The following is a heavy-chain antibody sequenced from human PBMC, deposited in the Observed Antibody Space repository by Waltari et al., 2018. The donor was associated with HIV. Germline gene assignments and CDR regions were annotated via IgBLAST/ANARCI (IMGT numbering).Heavy chain of an antibody. V-gene: IGHV1-18*04. CDR1: GFSFTRYA. Sequence: QVRLVQSGADVKKPGASVKVSCKASGFSFTRYACSWVRQAPGQGLEWMGWIHTYTGNTDSAENFQGRVTMTRDTFTNTIYMEWRTLKSDDSAIYFCVRDLSPMGKSGWYDSWGQGTVVTVSS. D-gene: IGHD6-19*01. J-gene: IGHJ1*01. CDR2: IHTYTGNT. CDR3: VRDLSPMGKSGWYDS.